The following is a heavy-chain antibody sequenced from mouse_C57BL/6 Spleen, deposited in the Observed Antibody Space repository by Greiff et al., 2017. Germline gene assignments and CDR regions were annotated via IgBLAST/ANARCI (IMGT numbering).Heavy chain of an antibody. D-gene: IGHD2-2*01. Sequence: VPLKVSGSGILQPCQTLSLSCSSSGFSLSTSNMGIGWISPPSGKGLEWLAHIWWTDDKYYNPSLNSRLTTTKTTSNNQLFLKITSVDTAATATYYCAQVYYGYDDYAMGGWGKGTSVTVST. CDR2: IWWTDDK. CDR1: GFSLSTSNMG. J-gene: IGHJ4*01. CDR3: AQVYYGYDDYAMGG. V-gene: IGHV8-5*01.